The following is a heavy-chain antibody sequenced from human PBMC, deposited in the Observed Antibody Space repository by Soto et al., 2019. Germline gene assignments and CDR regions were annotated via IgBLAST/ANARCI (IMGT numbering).Heavy chain of an antibody. V-gene: IGHV5-51*01. CDR3: ARLTNGWDFDY. J-gene: IGHJ4*02. CDR1: GYNFISYW. D-gene: IGHD1-26*01. CDR2: IYPGDSDT. Sequence: GESLKISCKGSGYNFISYWIGWVRQMPGKGLEWVGIIYPGDSDTRYSPSFQGQVTISADKSINTAYLQWSSLKASDTAMYYCARLTNGWDFDYWGQGALVTVS.